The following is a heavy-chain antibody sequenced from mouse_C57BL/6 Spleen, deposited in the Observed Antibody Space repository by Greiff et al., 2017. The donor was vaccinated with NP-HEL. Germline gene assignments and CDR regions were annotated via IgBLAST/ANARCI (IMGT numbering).Heavy chain of an antibody. CDR1: GYTFTSYW. CDR3: GRPFTGNYAMDY. Sequence: VQLQQPGAELVKPGASVKLSCKASGYTFTSYWMQWVKQRPGQGLEWIGEIDPSDSYTNYNQKFKGKATLPVDTSSSTAYMQLSSLTSEDSAVYYCGRPFTGNYAMDYWGKGTSVTVSS. D-gene: IGHD1-1*01. V-gene: IGHV1-50*01. CDR2: IDPSDSYT. J-gene: IGHJ4*01.